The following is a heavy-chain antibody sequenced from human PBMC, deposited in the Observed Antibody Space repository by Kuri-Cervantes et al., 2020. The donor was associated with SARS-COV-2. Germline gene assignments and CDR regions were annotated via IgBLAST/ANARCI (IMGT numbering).Heavy chain of an antibody. CDR1: GYTSTGYY. CDR3: ARGQGWGLYARHEFDY. Sequence: ASVKVSCKASGYTSTGYYMHWVRQAPGQGLEWMGWINPNSGGTNYAQKFQGRVTMTRDTSISTAYMELSRLRSDDTAVYYCARGQGWGLYARHEFDYWGQGTLVTVSS. V-gene: IGHV1-2*02. J-gene: IGHJ4*02. CDR2: INPNSGGT. D-gene: IGHD2/OR15-2a*01.